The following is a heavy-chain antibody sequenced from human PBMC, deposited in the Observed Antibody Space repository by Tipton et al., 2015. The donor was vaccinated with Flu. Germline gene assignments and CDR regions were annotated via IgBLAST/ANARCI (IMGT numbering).Heavy chain of an antibody. CDR2: INPNSGGT. CDR3: AREEIVVVNLGSYYDYGMDV. V-gene: IGHV1-2*02. J-gene: IGHJ6*02. CDR1: GYTFTGYY. Sequence: QVQLVQSGAEVKKPGASVKVSCKASGYTFTGYYMHWVRQAPGQGLEWMGWINPNSGGTNYAQKFQGRVNMTRDTSISTAYMKLSRLRSDETAGYYCAREEIVVVNLGSYYDYGMDVWGQGTTVTVSS. D-gene: IGHD3-22*01.